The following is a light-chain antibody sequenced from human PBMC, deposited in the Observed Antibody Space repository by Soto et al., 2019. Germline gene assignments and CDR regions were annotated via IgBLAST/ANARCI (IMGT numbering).Light chain of an antibody. CDR2: GAS. CDR3: QQYGSSPT. Sequence: EIVLTQSPGTLSLSPGGGATLSCRAGQSVLSNYVAWYQHKPGQAPRLLMLGASTTATGIPDRFSGRGSGTDFTLTISRLEPEDFAVYYCQQYGSSPTFGGGTKVDIK. J-gene: IGKJ4*01. V-gene: IGKV3-20*01. CDR1: QSVLSNY.